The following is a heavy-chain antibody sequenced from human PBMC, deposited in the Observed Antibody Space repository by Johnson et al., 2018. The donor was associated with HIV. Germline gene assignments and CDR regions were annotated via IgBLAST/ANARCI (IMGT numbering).Heavy chain of an antibody. CDR2: ISWISDTI. D-gene: IGHD1-26*01. Sequence: VQLVESGGGVVQPGRSLRLSCAASGFTFSSYAMHWVRQVSGKGLEWVSGISWISDTIAYADSLKGRFTISRDNVKNSLYLQMNSLRVEDAAVYYCVRGRDSSGDGGAFDIWGEGTVVTVSS. CDR1: GFTFSSYA. CDR3: VRGRDSSGDGGAFDI. V-gene: IGHV3-9*01. J-gene: IGHJ3*02.